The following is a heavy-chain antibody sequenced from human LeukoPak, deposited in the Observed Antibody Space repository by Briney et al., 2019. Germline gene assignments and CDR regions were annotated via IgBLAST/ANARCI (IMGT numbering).Heavy chain of an antibody. J-gene: IGHJ4*02. CDR2: ISGSGGST. D-gene: IGHD4-11*01. CDR1: GFTFSNAW. V-gene: IGHV3-23*01. CDR3: AKRRDSNYGY. Sequence: PGGSLRLSCAASGFTFSNAWMSWVRQAPGKGLEWVSAISGSGGSTYYADSVKGRFTISRDNSKNTLYLQMNSLRAEDTAVYYCAKRRDSNYGYWGQGTLVTVSS.